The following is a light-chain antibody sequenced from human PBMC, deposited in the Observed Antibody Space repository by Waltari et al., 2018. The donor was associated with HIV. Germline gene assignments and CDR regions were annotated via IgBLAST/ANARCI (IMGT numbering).Light chain of an antibody. Sequence: DIMMTQSPASLAVSLGERATIHCKSSQSVLYRSNSKNDLAWFQQKPGQPPKLLIYWASTRESGVPDRFSGSGSGTDFTLTISSLQAEDVALYYCQQYYIAPFTFGPGTRVDLK. CDR2: WAS. CDR1: QSVLYRSNSKND. V-gene: IGKV4-1*01. CDR3: QQYYIAPFT. J-gene: IGKJ3*01.